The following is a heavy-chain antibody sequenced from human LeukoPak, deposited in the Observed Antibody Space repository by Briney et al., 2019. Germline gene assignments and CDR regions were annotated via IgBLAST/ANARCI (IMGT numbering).Heavy chain of an antibody. CDR3: AKERATTTSFDY. D-gene: IGHD4-11*01. CDR1: GFTFSSNA. Sequence: GGSLRLSCAASGFTFSSNAMSWVRQAPGRGLEWVSLITDRGDRTHYADSVKGRFTISRDISKNTLSLQMNSLRADDTAVYFCAKERATTTSFDYWGQGTLVTVSS. V-gene: IGHV3-23*01. CDR2: ITDRGDRT. J-gene: IGHJ4*02.